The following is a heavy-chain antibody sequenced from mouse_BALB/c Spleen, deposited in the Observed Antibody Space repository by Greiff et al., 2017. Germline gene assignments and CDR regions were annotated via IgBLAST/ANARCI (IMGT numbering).Heavy chain of an antibody. CDR1: GFNIKDYY. CDR2: IDPENGNT. Sequence: VHVKQSGAELVRPGALVKLSCKASGFNIKDYYMHWVKQRPEQGLEWIGWIDPENGNTIYDPKFQGKASITADTSSNTAYLQLSSLTSEDTAVYYCARGLLRAWFAYWGQGTLVTVSA. J-gene: IGHJ3*01. CDR3: ARGLLRAWFAY. D-gene: IGHD1-1*01. V-gene: IGHV14-1*02.